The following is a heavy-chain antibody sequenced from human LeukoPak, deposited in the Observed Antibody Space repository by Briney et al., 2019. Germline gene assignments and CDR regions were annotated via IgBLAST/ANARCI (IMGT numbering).Heavy chain of an antibody. CDR2: ITYDGSNK. CDR1: GFTFSSNA. V-gene: IGHV3-30-3*01. D-gene: IGHD1-26*01. J-gene: IGHJ4*02. CDR3: ARGLLGATTSYFDY. Sequence: GGSLRLSCAASGFTFSSNAMHWVRQAPGKGLEWVAVITYDGSNKYYADSVKGRFTISRDNSRNALYLQMNSLRAEDTAVYYCARGLLGATTSYFDYWGQGTLVTVSS.